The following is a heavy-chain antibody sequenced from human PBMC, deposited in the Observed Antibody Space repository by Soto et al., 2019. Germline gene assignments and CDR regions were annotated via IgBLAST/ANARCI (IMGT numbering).Heavy chain of an antibody. CDR1: GFTFSSYS. J-gene: IGHJ5*02. CDR2: IISSSTTI. Sequence: EVQLVESGGGLVKRGGSLRLSCAASGFTFSSYSRNWVRQAPGKGLEWISYIISSSTTIFYADSVKGRFTISRDNAKSSLYLQMNSLRDEDTAVYYCARDNGIAGSFDPWGQGTLVTVSS. V-gene: IGHV3-48*02. D-gene: IGHD6-13*01. CDR3: ARDNGIAGSFDP.